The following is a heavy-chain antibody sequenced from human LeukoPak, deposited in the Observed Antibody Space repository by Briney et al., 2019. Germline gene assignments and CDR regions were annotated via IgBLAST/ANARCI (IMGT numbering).Heavy chain of an antibody. D-gene: IGHD1-26*01. CDR1: GFTFSSYE. Sequence: KAGGSLRLSCAASGFTFSSYEMNWVRQAPGKGLEWVSYISSSGSTIYYADSVKGRFTISRVNSKKTLYLQMNSLRAEDTAMYYCAKVGGAVDYWGQGALVTVSS. CDR2: ISSSGSTI. CDR3: AKVGGAVDY. V-gene: IGHV3-48*03. J-gene: IGHJ4*02.